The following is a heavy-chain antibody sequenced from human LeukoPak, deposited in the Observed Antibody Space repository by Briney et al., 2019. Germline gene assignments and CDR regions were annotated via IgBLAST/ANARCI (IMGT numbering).Heavy chain of an antibody. Sequence: GGSLRLSCAASGFTFSSYSMNWVRQAPGKGLEWVSSISSSSSYIYYADSVRGRFTISRDNAKNSLYLQMNSLRAEDTAVYYCARGRAARHFDYWGQGTLVTVSS. V-gene: IGHV3-21*01. CDR2: ISSSSSYI. CDR1: GFTFSSYS. D-gene: IGHD6-6*01. J-gene: IGHJ4*02. CDR3: ARGRAARHFDY.